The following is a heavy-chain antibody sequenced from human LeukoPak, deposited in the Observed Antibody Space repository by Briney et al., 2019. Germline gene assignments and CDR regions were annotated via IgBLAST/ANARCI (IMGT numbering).Heavy chain of an antibody. J-gene: IGHJ4*02. Sequence: GASVKVSCKASGYSFINFGLSWVQQAPGQGLEWMGWISAYNHNTNYAQKFQGRVTMTIDTSTTTVYMELRSLRSDDTAIYYCARDLMYCDTMSCYDGDFDYWGQGTPVTVSS. CDR1: GYSFINFG. CDR3: ARDLMYCDTMSCYDGDFDY. D-gene: IGHD2-2*01. CDR2: ISAYNHNT. V-gene: IGHV1-18*01.